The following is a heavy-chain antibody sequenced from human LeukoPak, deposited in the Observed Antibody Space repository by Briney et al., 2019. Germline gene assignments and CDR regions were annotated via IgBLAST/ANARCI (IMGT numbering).Heavy chain of an antibody. J-gene: IGHJ5*02. CDR2: ISNSGNTI. CDR1: GFTFSDYY. V-gene: IGHV3-11*01. CDR3: ARRGVQLQRISWFDP. D-gene: IGHD1-1*01. Sequence: GGSLRLSCAASGFTFSDYYMSWIRQAPGKGLEWVSYISNSGNTIYYADSVKGRFTISRDNAKNSLYLQMNSPRAEDTAVYYCARRGVQLQRISWFDPWGQGTLVTVSS.